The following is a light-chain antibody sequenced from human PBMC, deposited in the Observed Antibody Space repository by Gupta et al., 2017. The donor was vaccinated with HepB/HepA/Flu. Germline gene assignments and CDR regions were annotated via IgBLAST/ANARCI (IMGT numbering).Light chain of an antibody. CDR3: CSFAGGNRV. CDR1: SSDVGGYNY. CDR2: EVN. V-gene: IGLV2-8*01. J-gene: IGLJ2*01. Sequence: QSALTQPPSASGSPGQSVTISCTGTSSDVGGYNYVSGYQQHPGKAPKLMIYEVNKRPSGVPDRFSGSKSGNTAALTVAGRQAEDEAEYYCCSFAGGNRVCGGGTKRTVL.